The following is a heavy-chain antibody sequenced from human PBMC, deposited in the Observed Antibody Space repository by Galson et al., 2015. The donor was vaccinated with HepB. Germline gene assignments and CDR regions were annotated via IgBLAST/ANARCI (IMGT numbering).Heavy chain of an antibody. Sequence: SLRLSCAASGFTFSSYAMSWVRQAPGKGLEWVSAISGSGGSTYYADSVKGRFTISRDNSKNTLYLQMNSLRAEDTAVYYCAKVRPRYCTNGVCFIDYWGQGTLVTVSS. CDR3: AKVRPRYCTNGVCFIDY. V-gene: IGHV3-23*01. CDR1: GFTFSSYA. D-gene: IGHD2-8*01. J-gene: IGHJ4*02. CDR2: ISGSGGST.